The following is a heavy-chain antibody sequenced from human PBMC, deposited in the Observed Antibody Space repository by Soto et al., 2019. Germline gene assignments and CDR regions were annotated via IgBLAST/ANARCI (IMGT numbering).Heavy chain of an antibody. CDR1: GFTFSNYA. CDR2: ITGSGSNT. V-gene: IGHV3-23*01. J-gene: IGHJ4*02. D-gene: IGHD3-22*01. Sequence: GGSLRLSCAASGFTFSNYAMSWVRQAPGKGLEWVSTITGSGSNTYYYADSVKGRFTISRDNSKNTLYLQMNSLRAEDTAVYYCAKRHYYDSSDYYLYYFDHWGQGTLVTVSS. CDR3: AKRHYYDSSDYYLYYFDH.